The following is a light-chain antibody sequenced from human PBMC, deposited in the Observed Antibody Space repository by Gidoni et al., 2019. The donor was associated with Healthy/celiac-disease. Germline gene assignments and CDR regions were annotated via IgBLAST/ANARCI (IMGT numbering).Light chain of an antibody. V-gene: IGKV4-1*01. CDR2: WAS. CDR1: QSVLYSYNHKNY. J-gene: IGKJ1*01. Sequence: IVITQSPYSLAVSLGERATINCKSSQSVLYSYNHKNYLAWYQQKPGHPTKLLIYWASTRESGVTDRFSGSGSGTDFTLTISSLQDEDVAVYYCQQYYSTPQTFGQGTKVEIK. CDR3: QQYYSTPQT.